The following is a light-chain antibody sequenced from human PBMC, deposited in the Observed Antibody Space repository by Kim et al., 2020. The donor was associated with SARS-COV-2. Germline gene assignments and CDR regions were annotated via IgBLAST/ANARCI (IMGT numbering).Light chain of an antibody. CDR3: QVWVTDTDHYV. J-gene: IGLJ1*01. CDR1: NIGGHS. Sequence: APGQGERVTCRGNNIGGHSVNWYQQKPGQGPVLVMYYDRDRPSGIPERFSGSKSANTATLTISRVEAGDEADYYCQVWVTDTDHYVFGTGTKVTVL. CDR2: YDR. V-gene: IGLV3-21*01.